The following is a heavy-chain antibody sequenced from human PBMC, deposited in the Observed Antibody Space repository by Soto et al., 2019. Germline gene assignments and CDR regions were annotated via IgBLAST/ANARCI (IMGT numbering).Heavy chain of an antibody. D-gene: IGHD2-2*01. CDR2: ISSSSSTI. Sequence: GGSQRLSCAASGLTFRSYGRNWVRQAPGKGLEWVSYISSSSSTIYYADSVKGRFTISRDNAKNSLYLQMNSLRAEDTAVYYCARNDGPAAGTLNFDYWGQGTLVTVSS. CDR3: ARNDGPAAGTLNFDY. V-gene: IGHV3-48*01. J-gene: IGHJ4*02. CDR1: GLTFRSYG.